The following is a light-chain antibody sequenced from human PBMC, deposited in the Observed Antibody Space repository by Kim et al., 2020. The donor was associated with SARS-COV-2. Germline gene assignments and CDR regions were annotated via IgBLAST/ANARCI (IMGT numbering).Light chain of an antibody. Sequence: LGQTVRITCQGDSLRSYYASWYQQKPGQAPVRVIYGKNNRPSGIPDRFSGSSSGNTASLTITGAQAEDEADYYCNSRDSSGNHVVFGGGTKLTVL. CDR3: NSRDSSGNHVV. V-gene: IGLV3-19*01. J-gene: IGLJ2*01. CDR1: SLRSYY. CDR2: GKN.